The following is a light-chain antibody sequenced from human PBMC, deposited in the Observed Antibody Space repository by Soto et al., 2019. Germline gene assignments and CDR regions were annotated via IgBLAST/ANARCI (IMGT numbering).Light chain of an antibody. CDR3: QQYFEWPPMT. V-gene: IGKV3-15*01. J-gene: IGKJ1*01. CDR2: GPS. CDR1: ATVATN. Sequence: VMTQSPATLSVSPGERATLSCWASATVATNLASYQQKPGQAPRRLISGPSTRAAGISGRFRGSGSGTEFTLTISSLRSEDSAIYYCQQYFEWPPMTFGQGTKVEI.